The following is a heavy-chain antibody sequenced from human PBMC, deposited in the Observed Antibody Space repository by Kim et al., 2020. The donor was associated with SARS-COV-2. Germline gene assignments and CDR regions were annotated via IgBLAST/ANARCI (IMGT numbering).Heavy chain of an antibody. J-gene: IGHJ2*01. Sequence: SETLSLTCTVSGGSISSGGYYWSWIRQHPGKGLEWIGYIYYSGSTYYNPSLKSRVTISVDTSKNQFSLKLSSVTAADTAVYYCARGVNKIVVVTLCWYFDLWGRGSLVTVAS. V-gene: IGHV4-31*03. CDR3: ARGVNKIVVVTLCWYFDL. D-gene: IGHD3-22*01. CDR1: GGSISSGGYY. CDR2: IYYSGST.